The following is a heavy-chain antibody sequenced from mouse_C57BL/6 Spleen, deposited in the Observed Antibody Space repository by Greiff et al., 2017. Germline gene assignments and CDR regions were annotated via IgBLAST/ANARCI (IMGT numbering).Heavy chain of an antibody. CDR1: GYTFTDYN. CDR3: APAVVVPFYYFDY. J-gene: IGHJ2*01. CDR2: INPNNGGT. D-gene: IGHD1-1*01. V-gene: IGHV1-22*01. Sequence: EVQLQQSGPELVKPGASVKMSCKASGYTFTDYNMHWVKQSHGKSLEWIGYINPNNGGTSYNQKFKGKATLTVNKSSSTAYMELRSLTSEDSAVYYCAPAVVVPFYYFDYWGQGTTLTVSS.